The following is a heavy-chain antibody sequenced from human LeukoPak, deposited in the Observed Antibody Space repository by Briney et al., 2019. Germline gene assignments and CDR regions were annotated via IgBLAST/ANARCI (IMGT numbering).Heavy chain of an antibody. D-gene: IGHD2-2*01. Sequence: GGSLRLSCAASGFTFSSYAMSWVRQAPGKGLEWVSAISGSGGSTYYADSVKGRFTISRDNSKNTLYPQMNSLRAKDTAVYYCAKIPGIVVVPAAMGWFDPWGQGTLVTVSS. V-gene: IGHV3-23*01. CDR1: GFTFSSYA. CDR2: ISGSGGST. J-gene: IGHJ5*02. CDR3: AKIPGIVVVPAAMGWFDP.